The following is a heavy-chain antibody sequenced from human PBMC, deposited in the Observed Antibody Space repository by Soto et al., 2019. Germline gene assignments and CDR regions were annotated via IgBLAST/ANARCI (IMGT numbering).Heavy chain of an antibody. J-gene: IGHJ5*02. CDR2: IYNSGST. CDR1: GGSISSYY. CDR3: ARVPGP. Sequence: SETLSLTCTVSGGSISSYYWSWIRQPRGKGLEWIGYIYNSGSTYYNPSLKSRVTISVDRSKNQFSLKLSSVTAADTAVYYCARVPGPWGQGTLVTVSS. V-gene: IGHV4-59*12.